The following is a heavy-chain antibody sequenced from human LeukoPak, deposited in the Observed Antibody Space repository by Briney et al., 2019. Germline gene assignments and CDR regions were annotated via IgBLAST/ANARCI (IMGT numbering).Heavy chain of an antibody. J-gene: IGHJ4*02. V-gene: IGHV3-23*01. D-gene: IGHD3-22*01. CDR2: ISGSGGST. CDR3: AKPYDSSGYYYIDY. Sequence: GGSLRLSCAASGSTFSSYAMSWVRQAPGKGLESVSAISGSGGSTYYADSVKGRFTISRDNSKNTLYLQMNSLRAEDTAVYYCAKPYDSSGYYYIDYWGQGTLVTVSS. CDR1: GSTFSSYA.